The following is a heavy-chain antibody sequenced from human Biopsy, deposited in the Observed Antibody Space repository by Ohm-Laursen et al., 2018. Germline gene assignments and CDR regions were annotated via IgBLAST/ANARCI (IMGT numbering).Heavy chain of an antibody. J-gene: IGHJ4*02. CDR1: GSGFSGYF. V-gene: IGHV3-11*01. Sequence: SLSLSRAAIGSGFSGYFKSWICQAPRKGLEWVVYIDPSPSTTYYADSVQGRFNIFRDNDKDLLYRDMKNLRAEDTAVCFCARESGLYENRGFDYWGQGTLGTVSS. D-gene: IGHD3-22*01. CDR2: IDPSPSTT. CDR3: ARESGLYENRGFDY.